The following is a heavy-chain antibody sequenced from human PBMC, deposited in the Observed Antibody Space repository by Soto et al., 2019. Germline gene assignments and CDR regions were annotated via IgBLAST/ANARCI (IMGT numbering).Heavy chain of an antibody. CDR2: LYWDDDK. Sequence: QITLKESGPTLVKPTQTLTLTCTFSGFSLSTRGVGVGWIRQPPGKALEWLALLYWDDDKGYSPSLKSRLTITKDPSKTQVVLTVTNMDPVDTATYYCAHRPRGYSYYFDYWGQGTLVTVSS. D-gene: IGHD5-18*01. V-gene: IGHV2-5*02. CDR1: GFSLSTRGVG. J-gene: IGHJ4*02. CDR3: AHRPRGYSYYFDY.